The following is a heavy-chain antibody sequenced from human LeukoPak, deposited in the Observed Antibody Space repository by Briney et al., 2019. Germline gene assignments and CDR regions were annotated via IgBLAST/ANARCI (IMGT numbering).Heavy chain of an antibody. CDR2: INSDGSST. D-gene: IGHD2-2*01. CDR1: GFTLSSYG. J-gene: IGHJ4*02. CDR3: ARGDIVVVPAAMNY. Sequence: GGTLRLSCAASGFTLSSYGMNWVRQAPGKGLVWVSRINSDGSSTSYADSVKGRFTISRDNAKNTLYLQMNSLRAEDTAVYYCARGDIVVVPAAMNYWGQGTLVTVSS. V-gene: IGHV3-74*01.